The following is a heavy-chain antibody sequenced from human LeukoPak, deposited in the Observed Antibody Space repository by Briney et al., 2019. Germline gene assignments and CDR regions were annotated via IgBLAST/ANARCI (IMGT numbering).Heavy chain of an antibody. V-gene: IGHV4-59*10. Sequence: KPSETLSLTCAVYGGSFSGYYWSWIRQPPGKGLEWIGRIYTSGSTNYNPSLKSRVTISVDTSKNQFSLKLSSVTAADTAVYYCARGRQTPYYYYYYMDVWGKGTTVTVSS. CDR2: IYTSGST. CDR1: GGSFSGYY. D-gene: IGHD4-23*01. J-gene: IGHJ6*03. CDR3: ARGRQTPYYYYYYMDV.